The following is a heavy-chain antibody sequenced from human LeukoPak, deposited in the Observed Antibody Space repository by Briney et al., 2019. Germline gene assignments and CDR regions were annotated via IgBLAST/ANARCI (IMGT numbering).Heavy chain of an antibody. Sequence: GGSLRLSCAASGFTFEDYAMHWVRQAPGKGLEWVSLISGDGGSTYYADSVKGRFTISRDNSKNSLYLQMNSLRTEDTALYYCASVDFDWLFRIDYWGQGTLVTVSS. V-gene: IGHV3-43*02. CDR1: GFTFEDYA. CDR3: ASVDFDWLFRIDY. CDR2: ISGDGGST. J-gene: IGHJ4*02. D-gene: IGHD3-9*01.